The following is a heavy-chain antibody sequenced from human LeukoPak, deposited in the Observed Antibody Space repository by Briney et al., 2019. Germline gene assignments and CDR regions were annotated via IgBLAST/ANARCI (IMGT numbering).Heavy chain of an antibody. CDR3: AKTSGGDYRLSLYWYFDL. CDR1: GGSISTYY. CDR2: IYKSGSS. Sequence: SETLSLTCSVSGGSISTYYWSWIRQSAGKGLEWIGRIYKSGSSNYNPSLKSRVSMSVDSSKNHFSLNLTSVTAEDTAVYYCAKTSGGDYRLSLYWYFDLWGRGTLVTVSS. V-gene: IGHV4-4*07. J-gene: IGHJ2*01. D-gene: IGHD2-21*02.